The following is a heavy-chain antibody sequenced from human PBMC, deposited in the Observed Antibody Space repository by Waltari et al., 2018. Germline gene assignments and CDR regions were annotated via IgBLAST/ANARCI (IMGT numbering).Heavy chain of an antibody. CDR2: INHSGST. D-gene: IGHD2-15*01. CDR3: ASRRGWGYCSGGSCYYMDV. CDR1: GGSFSGYY. J-gene: IGHJ6*03. V-gene: IGHV4-34*01. Sequence: QVQLQQWGAGLLKPSETLSLTCAVYGGSFSGYYWSWIRQPPGKGLEWIGEINHSGSTNYNPSLKSRVTISVDTSKNQFSLKLSSVTAADTAVYYCASRRGWGYCSGGSCYYMDVWGKGTTVTVSS.